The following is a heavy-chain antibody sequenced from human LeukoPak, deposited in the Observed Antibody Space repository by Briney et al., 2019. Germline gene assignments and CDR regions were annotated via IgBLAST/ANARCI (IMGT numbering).Heavy chain of an antibody. CDR2: INGSGGST. Sequence: GGSLRLSCAASGFTFRRYAMSWVRQAPGKGLEWVSAINGSGGSTYYAESVKGRFTISRDKAKKTLYLQMNSLRAEDTAVYYCAGQGGYTSVWYSLDNWGQGTLVTVSS. D-gene: IGHD6-19*01. J-gene: IGHJ4*02. CDR1: GFTFRRYA. V-gene: IGHV3-23*01. CDR3: AGQGGYTSVWYSLDN.